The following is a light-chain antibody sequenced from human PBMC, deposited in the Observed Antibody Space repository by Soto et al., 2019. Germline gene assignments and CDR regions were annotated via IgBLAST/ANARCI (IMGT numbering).Light chain of an antibody. CDR1: QSVSNF. CDR3: QQYSNWPPWT. J-gene: IGKJ1*01. Sequence: EKVMTQSPATLSMSPGERATLSCRASQSVSNFLAWYQQKPGQAPRLLIYGASTRATGVPARFSGSGSGTEFTPTISSLQSEDFAAYYCQQYSNWPPWTFGQGTKVEVK. CDR2: GAS. V-gene: IGKV3-15*01.